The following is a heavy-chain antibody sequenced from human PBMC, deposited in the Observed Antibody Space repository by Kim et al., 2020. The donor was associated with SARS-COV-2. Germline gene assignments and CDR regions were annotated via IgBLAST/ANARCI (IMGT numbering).Heavy chain of an antibody. CDR1: GFTFSDAW. D-gene: IGHD4-17*01. Sequence: GGSLRLSCAVSGFTFSDAWMSWVRQAPGKGLEWVGRIMRKIEGEATDYAGPVKGRFTISRDDSDNKVYLQMNDLRIEDTAVYYCTTGSTTVAQGGDYWGQGTLVTVSS. V-gene: IGHV3-15*01. CDR3: TTGSTTVAQGGDY. CDR2: IMRKIEGEAT. J-gene: IGHJ4*02.